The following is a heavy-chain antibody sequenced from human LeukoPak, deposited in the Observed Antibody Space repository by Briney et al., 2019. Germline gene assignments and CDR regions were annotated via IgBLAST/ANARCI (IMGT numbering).Heavy chain of an antibody. V-gene: IGHV4-31*03. CDR2: IYYSGST. D-gene: IGHD2-21*02. J-gene: IGHJ4*02. CDR3: ARATAAYCGGDCYSGGVHYQLDY. CDR1: GGSISSGGYY. Sequence: PSETLSLTCTVSGGSISSGGYYWSWIRQHPGKGLEWIGYIYYSGSTYYNPSLKSRVTISVDTSKNQFSLKLSFVTAADTAVYYCARATAAYCGGDCYSGGVHYQLDYWGQGTLVTVSS.